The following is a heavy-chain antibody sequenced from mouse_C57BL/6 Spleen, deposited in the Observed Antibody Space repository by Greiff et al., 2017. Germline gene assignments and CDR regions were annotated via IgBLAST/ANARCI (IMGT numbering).Heavy chain of an antibody. CDR2: IDPSGSDT. CDR1: GYTFTSYW. J-gene: IGHJ4*01. CDR3: AADYYAMDY. V-gene: IGHV1-52*01. Sequence: QVQLQQPGAELVRPGSSVKLSCKASGYTFTSYWMHWVKQRPIQGLEWIGNIDPSGSDTHYNQKFKDKATLTVDKSSSEAYMQLSSLTSEDSAVYCCAADYYAMDYWGQGTSVTVSS.